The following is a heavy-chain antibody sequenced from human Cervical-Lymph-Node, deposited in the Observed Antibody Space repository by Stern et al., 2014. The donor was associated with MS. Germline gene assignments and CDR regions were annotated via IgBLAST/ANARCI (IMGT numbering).Heavy chain of an antibody. CDR3: ARPRYDSGGYPDY. CDR2: ISFSGSV. D-gene: IGHD3-22*01. J-gene: IGHJ4*02. Sequence: VQLVQSGGGLVQPGGSLRLSCAASGFTFSSYSMNWVRQAPGKGLEWISYISFSGSVYYADSVKGRFTISRDNAKNSLYLHLNSLRVEDTAVYYCARPRYDSGGYPDYWGQGTLVVVSS. V-gene: IGHV3-48*01. CDR1: GFTFSSYS.